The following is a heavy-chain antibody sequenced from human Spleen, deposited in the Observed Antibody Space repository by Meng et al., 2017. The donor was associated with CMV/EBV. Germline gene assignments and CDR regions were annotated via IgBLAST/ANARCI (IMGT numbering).Heavy chain of an antibody. CDR2: ISYDGSNK. V-gene: IGHV3-30-3*01. CDR3: ATLTGVNDSSGYDFDY. D-gene: IGHD3-22*01. J-gene: IGHJ4*02. Sequence: SGFTFSSYAMHWVRQAPGKGLEWVAVISYDGSNKYYAGSVKSRFTISRDNSKNTLYLQMNSLRAEDTAVYYCATLTGVNDSSGYDFDYWGQGTLVTVSS. CDR1: GFTFSSYA.